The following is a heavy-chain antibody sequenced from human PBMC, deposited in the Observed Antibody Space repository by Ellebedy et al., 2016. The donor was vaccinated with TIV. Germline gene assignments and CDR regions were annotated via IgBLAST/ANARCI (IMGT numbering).Heavy chain of an antibody. J-gene: IGHJ6*02. Sequence: GESLKISXAASGSTFSSYSMNWVRQAPGKGLEWVSSISSSSSYIYYADSVKGRFTISRDNAKNSLYLQMNNLRAEDTAVYYCARDDKGGAAAAFYYYYGMDVWGQGTTVTVSS. CDR1: GSTFSSYS. V-gene: IGHV3-21*01. CDR3: ARDDKGGAAAAFYYYYGMDV. D-gene: IGHD6-13*01. CDR2: ISSSSSYI.